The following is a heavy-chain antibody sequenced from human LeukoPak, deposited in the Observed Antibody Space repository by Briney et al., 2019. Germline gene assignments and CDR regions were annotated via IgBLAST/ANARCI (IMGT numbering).Heavy chain of an antibody. D-gene: IGHD3-10*01. CDR2: PYSGGST. CDR1: GFTVSSNY. CDR3: ARGVIRGIDAFDI. Sequence: GGSLRLSCAASGFTVSSNYISWVRQAPGKGLECVSVPYSGGSTDYADSVKGRFTTSRDNSKNTLYLQMNSLRTEDTAVYYCARGVIRGIDAFDIWGQGTMVTVSS. V-gene: IGHV3-66*02. J-gene: IGHJ3*02.